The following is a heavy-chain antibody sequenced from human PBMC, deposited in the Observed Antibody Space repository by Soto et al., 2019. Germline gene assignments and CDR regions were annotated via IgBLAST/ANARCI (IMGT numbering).Heavy chain of an antibody. D-gene: IGHD6-6*01. J-gene: IGHJ4*02. V-gene: IGHV3-21*01. CDR2: ISSSSSYI. Sequence: GGSLRLSCAASGFTFSSYSMNWVRQAPGKGLEWVSSISSSSSYIYYADSVKGRFTISRDTAKNSLYLQMNSLRVEDTAVYYCARDRLYSSSSYFDYWGQGTLVTVSS. CDR1: GFTFSSYS. CDR3: ARDRLYSSSSYFDY.